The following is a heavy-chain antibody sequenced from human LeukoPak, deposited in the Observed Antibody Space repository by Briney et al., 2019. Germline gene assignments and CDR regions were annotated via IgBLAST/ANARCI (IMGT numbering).Heavy chain of an antibody. CDR2: ISTSSIYI. D-gene: IGHD6-6*01. Sequence: GGSLRLSCAASGFTFSSYSMNWVRQAPGKGLEWVSAISTSSIYIYSADSVKGRFTISRDNAKNTLYLQMSSLKASDTAMYYCARLGQLDTNFDYWGQGTLVTVSS. CDR1: GFTFSSYS. CDR3: ARLGQLDTNFDY. J-gene: IGHJ4*02. V-gene: IGHV3-21*04.